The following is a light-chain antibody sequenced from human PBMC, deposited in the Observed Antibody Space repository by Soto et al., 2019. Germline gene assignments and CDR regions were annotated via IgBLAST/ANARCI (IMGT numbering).Light chain of an antibody. J-gene: IGKJ4*01. CDR2: GAS. CDR1: QSVNIN. CDR3: QQYNNGPPLGT. V-gene: IGKV3-15*01. Sequence: IVLTQSPATLSLSRGERATLSCRASQSVNINLDWSQQKPGQAPRLLIQGASTRATGTPARFSGSGSGTEFTLTISSLQSEAFAVYYCQQYNNGPPLGTFGGGTKVDI.